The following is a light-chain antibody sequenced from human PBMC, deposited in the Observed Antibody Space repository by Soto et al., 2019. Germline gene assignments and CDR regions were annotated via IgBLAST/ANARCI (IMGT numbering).Light chain of an antibody. J-gene: IGKJ4*01. CDR2: GAS. CDR3: QHYNRWPLT. Sequence: EIVMTQSPATLSVSPGERVTLSCRASQSVNNNLAWYQQKPCQAPRLLIYGASTRAAGIPASFSGSGSGTEFTLTISSLQSEDFGVYYCQHYNRWPLTFGGGTKVDIK. CDR1: QSVNNN. V-gene: IGKV3-15*01.